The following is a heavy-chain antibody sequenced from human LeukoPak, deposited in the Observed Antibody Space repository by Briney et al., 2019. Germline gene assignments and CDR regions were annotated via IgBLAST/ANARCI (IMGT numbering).Heavy chain of an antibody. Sequence: PSETLSLTCTGSGYSISSGYYWGWIRQPPGKGLEWIGSIYHSGSTYYNPSLKSRVTISVDTSKNQFSLKLSSVTAADTAVYYCARVLSKYSSSWYWGQGTLVTVSS. J-gene: IGHJ4*02. CDR1: GYSISSGYY. CDR3: ARVLSKYSSSWY. D-gene: IGHD6-13*01. CDR2: IYHSGST. V-gene: IGHV4-38-2*02.